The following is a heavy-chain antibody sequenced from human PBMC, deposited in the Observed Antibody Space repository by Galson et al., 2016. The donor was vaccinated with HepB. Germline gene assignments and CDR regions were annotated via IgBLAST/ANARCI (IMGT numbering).Heavy chain of an antibody. CDR1: GFSFSNSG. V-gene: IGHV3-23*01. D-gene: IGHD3-16*01. J-gene: IGHJ4*02. CDR2: ITRSGDAT. Sequence: SLRLSCAASGFSFSNSGMSWVRQAPGRGLEWVSGITRSGDATLYADFVKGRFTISRDNSRNTLYLYMNSLTAGDTAVYYCGRHGGFDYWGQGALVTVSS. CDR3: GRHGGFDY.